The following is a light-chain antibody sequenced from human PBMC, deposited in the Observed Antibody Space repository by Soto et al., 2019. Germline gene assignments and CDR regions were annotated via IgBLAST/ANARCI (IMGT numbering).Light chain of an antibody. CDR2: SNN. CDR1: SSNIGSNT. J-gene: IGLJ1*01. Sequence: QPVLAEPASGTGIALRGVTITCSGSSSNIGSNTVNWYRQLPGTAPKLLIYSNNQRPSGVPDRFSGSKSGTSASLAISGLQSEDEADYYCAAWDDSLNGRVFGTGTKVTVL. V-gene: IGLV1-44*01. CDR3: AAWDDSLNGRV.